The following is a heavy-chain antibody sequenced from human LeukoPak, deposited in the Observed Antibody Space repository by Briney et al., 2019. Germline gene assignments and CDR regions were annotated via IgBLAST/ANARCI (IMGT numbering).Heavy chain of an antibody. D-gene: IGHD3-22*01. J-gene: IGHJ4*02. Sequence: GGSLRLSCAASGFTFSNAWMSWVRQAPGKGLEWVGRIKSKTDGGTTDYAAPVKGRFTISRDDSKNTLYLQMNSLKTEDTAVYYCTMYYYDSSGYYSPDFDYWGQGTLSPSPQ. CDR1: GFTFSNAW. CDR2: IKSKTDGGTT. CDR3: TMYYYDSSGYYSPDFDY. V-gene: IGHV3-15*01.